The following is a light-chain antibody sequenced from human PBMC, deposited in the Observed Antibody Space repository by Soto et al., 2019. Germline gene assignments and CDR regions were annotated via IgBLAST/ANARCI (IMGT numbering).Light chain of an antibody. CDR1: SSNMGTNT. CDR3: VAWDGNLDAHV. Sequence: QSVLTQPPSACGSPGQTVTNSCFGGSSNMGTNTVGWYQQLPGAAPKVLIYVNGKRPSGVPDRFSGSNSGTSASLTISGLQSEDEADYYCVAWDGNLDAHVFGTGPKVTVL. CDR2: VNG. J-gene: IGLJ1*01. V-gene: IGLV1-44*01.